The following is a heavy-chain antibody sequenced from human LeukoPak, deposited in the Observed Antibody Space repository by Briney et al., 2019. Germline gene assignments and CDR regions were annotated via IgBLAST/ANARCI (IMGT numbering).Heavy chain of an antibody. J-gene: IGHJ6*02. V-gene: IGHV1-2*02. D-gene: IGHD5-24*01. CDR2: INPNSGGT. CDR1: GYTFTGYY. CDR3: ARAYRLEMATIDRYYYGMDV. Sequence: ASVKVSCKASGYTFTGYYMHWVRQAPGQGLEWMGWINPNSGGTNYAQKFQGRVTMTRDTSISTAYMELSRLRSDDTAVYYCARAYRLEMATIDRYYYGMDVWGQGTTVTVSS.